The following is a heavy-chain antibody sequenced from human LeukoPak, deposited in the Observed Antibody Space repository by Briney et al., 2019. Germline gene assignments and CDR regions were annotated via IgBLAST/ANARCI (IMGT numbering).Heavy chain of an antibody. CDR1: GGSISSSNYY. V-gene: IGHV4-39*01. J-gene: IGHJ3*02. D-gene: IGHD5-18*01. CDR3: ARDTMVTSAFDI. CDR2: IYYSGST. Sequence: SETLSLTCTVSGGSISSSNYYWGWIRRPPGKGLEWIGSIYYSGSTYYNPSLKSRVTISVDTSKNQFSLKLSSVTAADTAVYYCARDTMVTSAFDIWGQGTMVTVSS.